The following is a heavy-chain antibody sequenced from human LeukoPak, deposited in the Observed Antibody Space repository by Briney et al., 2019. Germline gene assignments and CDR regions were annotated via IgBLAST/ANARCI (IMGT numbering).Heavy chain of an antibody. J-gene: IGHJ4*02. Sequence: SETLSLTCTVSGGSTTDYFWSWIRQHAGKGLEWIGRIYSSGSTNYNASLKSRVTMSVDTSKNQFSLKLSSVAAADTAVYYCAREVSARDGSLGRPFDYWGQGTLVTVSS. V-gene: IGHV4-4*07. CDR2: IYSSGST. D-gene: IGHD5-24*01. CDR3: AREVSARDGSLGRPFDY. CDR1: GGSTTDYF.